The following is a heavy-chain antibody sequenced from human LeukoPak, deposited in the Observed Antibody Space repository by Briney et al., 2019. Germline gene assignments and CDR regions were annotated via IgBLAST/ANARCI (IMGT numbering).Heavy chain of an antibody. J-gene: IGHJ4*02. V-gene: IGHV3-23*01. CDR1: GFTFSSYA. CDR3: AKDTGIEYSSSSAPDY. D-gene: IGHD6-6*01. CDR2: ISGSGGST. Sequence: GGSLRLSCAASGFTFSSYAMSWVRQAPGKVLEWVSAISGSGGSTYYADSVKGRFTISRDNSKNTLYLQMNSLRAEDTAVYYCAKDTGIEYSSSSAPDYWGQGTLVTVSS.